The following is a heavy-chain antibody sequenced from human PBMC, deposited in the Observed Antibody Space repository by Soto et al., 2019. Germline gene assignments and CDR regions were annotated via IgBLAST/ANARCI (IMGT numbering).Heavy chain of an antibody. Sequence: SETLSLTCTVSGGSISSDSFYWAWIRQPPGKGLEWIGIIYYSGDTYYNPSLAGRLTMSVDTSNQFSLTLRSVTAADTALYYCARNQPQRYCSGGTCRPAYGMDVWGQGTTVTVYS. CDR3: ARNQPQRYCSGGTCRPAYGMDV. D-gene: IGHD2-15*01. J-gene: IGHJ6*02. V-gene: IGHV4-39*01. CDR1: GGSISSDSFY. CDR2: IYYSGDT.